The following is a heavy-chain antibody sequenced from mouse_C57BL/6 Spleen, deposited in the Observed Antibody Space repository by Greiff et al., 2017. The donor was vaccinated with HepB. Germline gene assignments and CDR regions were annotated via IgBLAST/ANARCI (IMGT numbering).Heavy chain of an antibody. J-gene: IGHJ2*01. CDR3: ARDRKLAY. CDR1: GFTFSSYA. Sequence: EVKLVESGGGLVKPGGSLKLSCAASGFTFSSYAMSWVRQTPEKRLEWVATISDGGSYTYYPDNVKGRFTISRDNAKNNLYLQMSHLKSEDTAMYYCARDRKLAYWGQGTTLTVSS. V-gene: IGHV5-4*01. CDR2: ISDGGSYT. D-gene: IGHD1-3*01.